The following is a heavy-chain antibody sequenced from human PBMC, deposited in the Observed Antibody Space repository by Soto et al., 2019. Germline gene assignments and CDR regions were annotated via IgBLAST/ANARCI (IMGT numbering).Heavy chain of an antibody. CDR3: ARDLGYYDSSGYSYYYYGMDV. Sequence: QVQLVQSGAEVKKPGSSVKVSCKASGGTFSSYAISWVRQAPGQGLEWMGGIIPISGTANYAQKFQGRVTITADESTSTAYRELSSLRSEDTAVYYCARDLGYYDSSGYSYYYYGMDVWGQGTTVTVSS. D-gene: IGHD3-22*01. J-gene: IGHJ6*02. CDR2: IIPISGTA. V-gene: IGHV1-69*01. CDR1: GGTFSSYA.